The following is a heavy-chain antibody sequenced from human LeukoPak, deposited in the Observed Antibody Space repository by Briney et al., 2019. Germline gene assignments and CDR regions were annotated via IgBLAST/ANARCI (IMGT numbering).Heavy chain of an antibody. CDR1: GFTFSSYS. CDR2: VSSSSYI. V-gene: IGHV3-21*01. CDR3: ARGSQPH. J-gene: IGHJ4*02. Sequence: PGGSLRLSCAASGFTFSSYSMNWVRQAPGKGLEWVSSVSSSSYIYYADSVKGRFTISRDNAKNSLYLQMNSLRAEDTAVYYCARGSQPHWGQGTLVTVSS.